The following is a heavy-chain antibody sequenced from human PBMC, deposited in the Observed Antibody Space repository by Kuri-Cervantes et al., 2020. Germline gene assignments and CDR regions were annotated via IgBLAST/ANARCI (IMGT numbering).Heavy chain of an antibody. V-gene: IGHV1-8*02. Sequence: ASVKGSCKASGYTFTGYYMHWVRQAPGQGLEWMGWMNPNSGNTGYAQKFQGRVTMTRNTSISTAYMELSSLRSEDTAVYYWARGRDPNYDILTGYYHWGQGTLVTVSS. CDR2: MNPNSGNT. CDR3: ARGRDPNYDILTGYYH. CDR1: GYTFTGYY. D-gene: IGHD3-9*01. J-gene: IGHJ5*02.